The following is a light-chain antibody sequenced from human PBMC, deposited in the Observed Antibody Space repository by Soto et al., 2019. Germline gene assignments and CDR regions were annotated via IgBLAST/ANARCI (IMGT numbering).Light chain of an antibody. CDR1: QTIMTY. Sequence: DIQMTQSPSSLSASVGDEVTITCRASQTIMTYLNWYQLKPGKPPRLLIYAASSLQSGVPSRFSGSGSGTEFTLTISSLQSEDFAVYYCQQYNNWWTFGQGTKVDIK. V-gene: IGKV1-39*01. CDR3: QQYNNWWT. CDR2: AAS. J-gene: IGKJ1*01.